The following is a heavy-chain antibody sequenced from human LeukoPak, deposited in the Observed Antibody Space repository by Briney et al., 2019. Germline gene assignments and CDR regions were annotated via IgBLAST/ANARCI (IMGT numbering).Heavy chain of an antibody. Sequence: ASVKVSCKASGYTFTCYYIHWVRQAPGQGLEWMGWINHNSGDASYAQKFHGRVTMSRDTTISTAYMELSSDDTAVYYCARGSGWAAVDCWGQGTLVTVSS. V-gene: IGHV1-2*02. D-gene: IGHD6-19*01. CDR2: INHNSGDA. J-gene: IGHJ4*02. CDR1: GYTFTCYY. CDR3: ARGSGWAAVDC.